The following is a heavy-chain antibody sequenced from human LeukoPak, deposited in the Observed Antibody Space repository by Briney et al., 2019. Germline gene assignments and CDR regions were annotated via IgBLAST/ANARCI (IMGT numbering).Heavy chain of an antibody. J-gene: IGHJ5*02. CDR2: VYYSGST. Sequence: PSETLSLTCSVSGASIDRSTYYWGWIRQPPGKWLEWIGSVYYSGSTYYNSALKSRVTISVDTSKNQFSLKLYSVTAADTSVYFCARIAAPGLAWGQGTLVTVSS. D-gene: IGHD6-25*01. V-gene: IGHV4-39*01. CDR1: GASIDRSTYY. CDR3: ARIAAPGLA.